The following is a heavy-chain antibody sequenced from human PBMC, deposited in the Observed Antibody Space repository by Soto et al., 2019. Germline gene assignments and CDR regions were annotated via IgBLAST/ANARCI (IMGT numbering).Heavy chain of an antibody. CDR1: GFTFCSYA. Sequence: GGALRLSFAASGFTFCSYALSWGRPAPGEGLEWVSAISGSGGSTYYADCVKGRFTISRDNSKNTLYLQMNSLRAEDTAVYYCAKVIVATILYYYYGMDVWGQGTTVTVSS. J-gene: IGHJ6*02. V-gene: IGHV3-23*01. D-gene: IGHD5-12*01. CDR2: ISGSGGST. CDR3: AKVIVATILYYYYGMDV.